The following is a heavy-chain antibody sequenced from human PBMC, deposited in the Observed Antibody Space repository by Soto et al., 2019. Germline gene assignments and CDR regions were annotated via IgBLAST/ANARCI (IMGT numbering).Heavy chain of an antibody. J-gene: IGHJ6*02. CDR3: ANICITIFGVVPFSPYYYYGMDV. Sequence: PGGSLRLSCAASGFTFISYAMDWVRQAPGKGLEWVAVISYDGSNKYYADSVKGRFTISRDNSKNTLYLQMNSLRAEDTAVYYCANICITIFGVVPFSPYYYYGMDVWGQGTTVTVSS. D-gene: IGHD3-3*01. V-gene: IGHV3-30*18. CDR1: GFTFISYA. CDR2: ISYDGSNK.